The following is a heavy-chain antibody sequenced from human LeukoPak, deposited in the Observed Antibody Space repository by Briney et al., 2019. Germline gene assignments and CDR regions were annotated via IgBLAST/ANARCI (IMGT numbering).Heavy chain of an antibody. CDR3: ARERPNIVATIIDYYYYGMDV. Sequence: GGSLRLSCAASGFTFSSYSMNWVRQAPGEGLEWVSSISSSSSYIYYADSVKGRFTISRDNAKNSLYLQMNSLRAEDTAVYYCARERPNIVATIIDYYYYGMDVWGQGTTVTVSS. D-gene: IGHD5-12*01. J-gene: IGHJ6*02. CDR2: ISSSSSYI. V-gene: IGHV3-21*01. CDR1: GFTFSSYS.